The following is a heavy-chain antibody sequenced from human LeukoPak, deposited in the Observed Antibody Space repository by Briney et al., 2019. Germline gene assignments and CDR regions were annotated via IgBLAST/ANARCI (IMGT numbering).Heavy chain of an antibody. CDR3: ARGEGDTAMVTDY. Sequence: LETLSLTCTVSGGSISSYYWSWIRQPPGKGLEWIGYIYYSGSTNYNPSLKSRVTISVDTSKNQFSLKLSSVTAADTAVYYCARGEGDTAMVTDYWGQGTLVTVSS. V-gene: IGHV4-59*01. D-gene: IGHD5-18*01. J-gene: IGHJ4*02. CDR2: IYYSGST. CDR1: GGSISSYY.